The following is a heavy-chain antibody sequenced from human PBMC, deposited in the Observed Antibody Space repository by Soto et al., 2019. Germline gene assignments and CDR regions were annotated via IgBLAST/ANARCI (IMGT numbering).Heavy chain of an antibody. CDR3: SMVDNYVTATPQDV. D-gene: IGHD3-16*01. J-gene: IGHJ6*02. CDR1: GYIFVNYG. CDR2: ISPNSGNT. V-gene: IGHV1-18*01. Sequence: QVQLVQSGDEVRKPGSSVKVSCKASGYIFVNYGIAWVRQAPGQGLEWMGWISPNSGNTHYASKVPGRLTMTTDSATSTAYMDLGSLTSDDTAVYYCSMVDNYVTATPQDVWGQGTTVTVSS.